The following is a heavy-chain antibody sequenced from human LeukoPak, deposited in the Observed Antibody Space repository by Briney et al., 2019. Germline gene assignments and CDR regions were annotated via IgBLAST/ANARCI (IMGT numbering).Heavy chain of an antibody. D-gene: IGHD5-12*01. CDR2: ISVSGGST. CDR1: GFTFSSYA. CDR3: AKGYSHFDY. Sequence: GGSLRLSCAASGFTFSSYAMTWVRQAPGKELEWVSTISVSGGSTYYADSVKGRFTISRDSSKNTLSLQMNSLRAEDTAVYYCAKGYSHFDYWGQGTLVTVSS. V-gene: IGHV3-23*01. J-gene: IGHJ4*02.